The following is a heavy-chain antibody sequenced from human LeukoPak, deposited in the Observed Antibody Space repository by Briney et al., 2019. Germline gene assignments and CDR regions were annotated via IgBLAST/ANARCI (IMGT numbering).Heavy chain of an antibody. Sequence: PSETLSLTCAVTGDSISSSNWWSLVRQAPGKGLEWVSYISSSSSTIYYADSVKGRFTISRDNAKNSLYLQMNSLRDEDTAVYYCARAFGLTDYWGQGTLVTVSS. CDR1: GDSISSSN. D-gene: IGHD3/OR15-3a*01. J-gene: IGHJ4*02. CDR3: ARAFGLTDY. CDR2: ISSSSSTI. V-gene: IGHV3-48*02.